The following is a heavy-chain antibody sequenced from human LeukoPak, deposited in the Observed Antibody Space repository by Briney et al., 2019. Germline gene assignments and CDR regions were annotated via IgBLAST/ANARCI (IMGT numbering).Heavy chain of an antibody. Sequence: GGSLRLSCAASGFTFSSYSMNWVRQAPGKGLEWVSSISSSSSYIYYADSVKGRFTASRDNSKNTLFLQMNSLRAEDTAVYYCAKDGGLWVSAHWGDSWGRGTLVTVSS. CDR2: ISSSSSYI. D-gene: IGHD7-27*01. J-gene: IGHJ4*02. CDR1: GFTFSSYS. V-gene: IGHV3-21*04. CDR3: AKDGGLWVSAHWGDS.